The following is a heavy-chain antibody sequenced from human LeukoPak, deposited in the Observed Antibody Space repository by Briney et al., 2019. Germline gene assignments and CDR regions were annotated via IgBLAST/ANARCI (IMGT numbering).Heavy chain of an antibody. CDR3: AHSRSNYYYYYGMDV. CDR1: GFSLRTNGVG. J-gene: IGHJ6*02. CDR2: IFWNDDK. D-gene: IGHD4-4*01. Sequence: SGPTLVNPIQSLTLTCTFSGFSLRTNGVGVGWIRQPPGKALEWLALIFWNDDKSYSPSLKSRLTITKDTSKNQVVLTMTNMDPVDTATYYCAHSRSNYYYYYGMDVWGQGTTVTVSS. V-gene: IGHV2-5*01.